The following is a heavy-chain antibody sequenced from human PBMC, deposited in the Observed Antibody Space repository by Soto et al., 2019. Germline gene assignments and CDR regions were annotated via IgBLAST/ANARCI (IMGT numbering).Heavy chain of an antibody. D-gene: IGHD5-18*01. Sequence: PGGSLRLSCAASGFTFDDYAMHWVRQASGKGLEWVSGINWNSYARDYADSVKGRFTISRDNAKSTLYLQMNSLRAEDTAVYYCATLNSFGSDYWGRGTLVTVSS. V-gene: IGHV3-9*01. CDR1: GFTFDDYA. J-gene: IGHJ4*02. CDR2: INWNSYAR. CDR3: ATLNSFGSDY.